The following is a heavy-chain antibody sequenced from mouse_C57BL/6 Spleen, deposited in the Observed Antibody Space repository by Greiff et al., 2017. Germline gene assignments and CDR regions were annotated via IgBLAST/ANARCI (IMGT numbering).Heavy chain of an antibody. Sequence: VQLQQSGAELVMPGASVKMSCKASGYTFTSYWMHWVKQRPGQGLEWIGEIDPSDSYTNYNQKFKGKSTLTVDKSSSTAYMQLSSLTSEDSAVYYCARKDLGWYYAMGCWGQGTSVTVSS. CDR1: GYTFTSYW. V-gene: IGHV1-69*01. CDR2: IDPSDSYT. CDR3: ARKDLGWYYAMGC. D-gene: IGHD2-14*01. J-gene: IGHJ4*01.